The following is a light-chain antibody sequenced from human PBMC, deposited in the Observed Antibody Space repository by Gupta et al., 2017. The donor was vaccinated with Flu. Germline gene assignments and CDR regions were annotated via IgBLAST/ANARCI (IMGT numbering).Light chain of an antibody. J-gene: IGKJ4*01. CDR2: NAS. Sequence: EIVLTQSPATLSLSPGERATLSCRASQSVSTSLAWYQQRPGQAPRLLIYNASNRATGIPARFSGSGSGTDFTLTISSLEPEDFAVYYCQQRSNWPLTFGGGIKVEIK. V-gene: IGKV3-11*01. CDR3: QQRSNWPLT. CDR1: QSVSTS.